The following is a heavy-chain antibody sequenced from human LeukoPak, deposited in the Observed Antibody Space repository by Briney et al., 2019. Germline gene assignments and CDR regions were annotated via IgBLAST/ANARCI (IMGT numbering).Heavy chain of an antibody. J-gene: IGHJ4*02. D-gene: IGHD3-22*01. V-gene: IGHV1-69*01. Sequence: GSSVKVSCKASGGTFSSYAISWVRQAPGQGLEWMGGIIPIFGTANYAQKFQGRVTITADESTSTAYMELSSVRSEDTAVYYCARRVLFYDSSGYSGFDYWGQGTLVTVSS. CDR1: GGTFSSYA. CDR3: ARRVLFYDSSGYSGFDY. CDR2: IIPIFGTA.